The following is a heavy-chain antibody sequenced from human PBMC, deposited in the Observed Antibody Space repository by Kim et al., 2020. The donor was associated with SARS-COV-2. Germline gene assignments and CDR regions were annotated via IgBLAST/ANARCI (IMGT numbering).Heavy chain of an antibody. CDR2: VIPIFGTA. V-gene: IGHV1-69*13. CDR1: GGTFSSYV. D-gene: IGHD4-17*01. J-gene: IGHJ2*01. CDR3: ARGRFAWDYGDRENWYFDL. Sequence: SVKVSCKASGGTFSSYVISWVRQAPGQGLEWMGGVIPIFGTANYAQKFQGRVTITADESESTAYMELSSLRSEDTAVFYCARGRFAWDYGDRENWYFDLWGRGTLVTVSS.